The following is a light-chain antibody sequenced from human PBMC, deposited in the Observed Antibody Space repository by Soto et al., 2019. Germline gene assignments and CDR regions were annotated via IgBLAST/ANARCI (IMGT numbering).Light chain of an antibody. Sequence: EIVLTQSPGTLSLSPGERATLSCRASQRVSSSYLAWYQQTPGQAPRLLIYGASSRATGIPDRFSGSGSGTDFTLTISRLEPEDFGVYYCQQYAGSPRTFGQGTKVEVK. CDR1: QRVSSSY. CDR2: GAS. V-gene: IGKV3-20*01. J-gene: IGKJ1*01. CDR3: QQYAGSPRT.